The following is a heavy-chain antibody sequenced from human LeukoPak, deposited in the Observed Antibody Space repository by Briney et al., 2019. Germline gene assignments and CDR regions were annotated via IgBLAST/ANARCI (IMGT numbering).Heavy chain of an antibody. CDR3: ATTRVYGHFDY. CDR2: IYYSGST. D-gene: IGHD3-10*01. V-gene: IGHV4-59*08. CDR1: GGSFSGYY. J-gene: IGHJ4*02. Sequence: PSETLSLTCAVYGGSFSGYYWSWIRQPPGKGLEWIGYIYYSGSTNYNPSLKSRVTISVDTSKNQFSLKLSSVTAADTAVYYCATTRVYGHFDYWGQGTLVTVSS.